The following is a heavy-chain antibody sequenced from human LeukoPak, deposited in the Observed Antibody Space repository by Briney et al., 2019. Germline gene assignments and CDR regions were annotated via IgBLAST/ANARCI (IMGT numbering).Heavy chain of an antibody. D-gene: IGHD5-18*01. CDR1: GYTFTSYG. CDR3: AREKSRGYSYGRTNWFDP. Sequence: ASVTVSCKASGYTFTSYGISWVRQAPGQGLEWMGWISAYNGNTNYAQKLQGRVTMTTDTSTSTAYMELRSLRSDETAVYYCAREKSRGYSYGRTNWFDPWGQGTLVTVSS. J-gene: IGHJ5*02. V-gene: IGHV1-18*04. CDR2: ISAYNGNT.